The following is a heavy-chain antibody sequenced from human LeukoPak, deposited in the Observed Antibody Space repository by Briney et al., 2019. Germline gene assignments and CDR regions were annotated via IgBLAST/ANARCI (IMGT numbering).Heavy chain of an antibody. CDR1: GGTFSSYA. CDR2: IIPIFGTA. CDR3: ARVRYSSGWYYYYGMDV. D-gene: IGHD6-19*01. Sequence: SVKVSCKASGGTFSSYAISWVRQAPGQGLEWMGGIIPIFGTANYAQKFQGRVTITADESTSTAYMGLSSLRSEDTAVYYCARVRYSSGWYYYYGMDVWGQGTTVTVSS. J-gene: IGHJ6*02. V-gene: IGHV1-69*13.